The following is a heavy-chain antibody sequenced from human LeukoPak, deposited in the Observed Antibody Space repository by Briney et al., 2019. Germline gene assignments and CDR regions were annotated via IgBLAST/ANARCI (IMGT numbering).Heavy chain of an antibody. V-gene: IGHV4-34*01. CDR2: INHSGST. CDR3: ARGAWASRLAS. D-gene: IGHD1-26*01. CDR1: GGSFSGYY. Sequence: SSETLSLTCAVYGGSFSGYYWSWIRQPPGKGLEWIGEINHSGSTNYNPSLKSRVTISVDTSKNQFSLSLSAVTAADTAVYYCARGAWASRLASWGLGTPVIVSS. J-gene: IGHJ4*02.